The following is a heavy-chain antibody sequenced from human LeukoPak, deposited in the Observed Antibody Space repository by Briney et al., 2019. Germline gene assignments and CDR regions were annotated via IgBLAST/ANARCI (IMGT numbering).Heavy chain of an antibody. V-gene: IGHV4-39*01. CDR3: ARHRPYGGYDD. Sequence: PSETLSLTCIVSGDPISSSYYYWGWIRQPPGEGLEWIGSMLYSGNTYYHPSLKSRDAIYADTSKNDLSLRVSSVTAADAAVYFCARHRPYGGYDDWGQGTLVTVSS. J-gene: IGHJ4*02. D-gene: IGHD5-12*01. CDR2: MLYSGNT. CDR1: GDPISSSYYY.